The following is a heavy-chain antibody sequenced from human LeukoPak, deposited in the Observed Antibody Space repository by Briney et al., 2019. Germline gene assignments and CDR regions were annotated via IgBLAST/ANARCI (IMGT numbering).Heavy chain of an antibody. V-gene: IGHV4-59*08. D-gene: IGHD3-16*02. CDR2: IYVTGST. J-gene: IGHJ6*03. CDR3: ARHIGGGIEDMDV. Sequence: SETLSLTCTVSGGSISTYYWSWIRQAPGKGLEWIAYIYVTGSTMYYPYLQIRVAISVETSRNQFFLKMSSVPAGDTAVYYCARHIGGGIEDMDVWGKGTKVTVSS. CDR1: GGSISTYY.